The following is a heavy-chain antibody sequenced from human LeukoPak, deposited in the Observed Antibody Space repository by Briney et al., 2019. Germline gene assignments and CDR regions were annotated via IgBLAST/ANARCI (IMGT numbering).Heavy chain of an antibody. J-gene: IGHJ4*02. Sequence: GGSLRLSCAASGFTFGDHWMSWVRQAPGKGPEWVGHIKSNADGATTDYDAPVKGRFTISRDDSRHTLYLQMNSLKTEDTAVYYCTMIQGWGSGSYYVDYWGQGTLVTVSS. CDR1: GFTFGDHW. CDR2: IKSNADGATT. D-gene: IGHD3-10*01. V-gene: IGHV3-15*01. CDR3: TMIQGWGSGSYYVDY.